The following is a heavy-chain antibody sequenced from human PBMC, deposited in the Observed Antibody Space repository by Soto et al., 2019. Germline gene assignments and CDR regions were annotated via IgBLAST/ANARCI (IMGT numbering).Heavy chain of an antibody. CDR1: GGSFSGYY. D-gene: IGHD3-22*01. V-gene: IGHV4-34*01. CDR3: ARGPRGSGYYSGNYYYYYGMDV. CDR2: INHSGST. Sequence: PSETLSLTXAVYGGSFSGYYWSWIRQPPGKGLEWIGEINHSGSTNYNPSLKSRITISVDTSKNQFSLKLSSVTAADTAVYYCARGPRGSGYYSGNYYYYYGMDVWGQGTTVTVSS. J-gene: IGHJ6*02.